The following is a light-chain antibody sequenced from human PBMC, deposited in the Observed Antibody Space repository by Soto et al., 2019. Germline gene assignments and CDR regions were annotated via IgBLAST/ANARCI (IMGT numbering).Light chain of an antibody. CDR3: QQYNDWPRT. CDR1: QSVSSN. J-gene: IGKJ1*01. Sequence: EILLTHSPVTLCQPPREGPTLSYRASQSVSSNLAWYQQKPGQAPRLLIYGASTRATGIPARFSGSGSGTEFTLTISSLQSEDFAVYYCQQYNDWPRTFGQGTKVDIK. CDR2: GAS. V-gene: IGKV3-15*01.